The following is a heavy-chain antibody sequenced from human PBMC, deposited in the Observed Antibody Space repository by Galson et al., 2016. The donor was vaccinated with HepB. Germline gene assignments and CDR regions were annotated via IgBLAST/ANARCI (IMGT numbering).Heavy chain of an antibody. J-gene: IGHJ6*02. CDR2: INQGGSA. CDR1: GGSFSDYS. Sequence: SLTCAVYGGSFSDYSWTWIRQPPGKGLEWIGEINQGGSASYNPSLESRVTISTDTSKNQFSLKLNSVTAADTAVYSCARGRSKGRVRSNYYYGMDVWGQGTTVTVSS. V-gene: IGHV4-34*01. D-gene: IGHD3-10*01. CDR3: ARGRSKGRVRSNYYYGMDV.